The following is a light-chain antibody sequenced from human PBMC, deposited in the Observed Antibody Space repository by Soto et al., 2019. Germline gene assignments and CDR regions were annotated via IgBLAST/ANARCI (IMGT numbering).Light chain of an antibody. CDR3: SLSYSGIRV. CDR1: TGTVTTRHY. CDR2: DTD. Sequence: QAVVTQEPSLTVSPGGTVTLTCGSSTGTVTTRHYPYWFQQKPGQAPRTLIFDTDNKHSWTPARFSGSLLGGKSALTLSGSQPDDEADYYCSLSYSGIRVFCGGTKLTVL. J-gene: IGLJ3*02. V-gene: IGLV7-46*01.